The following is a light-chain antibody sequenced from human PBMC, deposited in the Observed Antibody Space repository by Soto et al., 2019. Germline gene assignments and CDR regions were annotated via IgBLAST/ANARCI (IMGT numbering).Light chain of an antibody. CDR1: SSNIGAGSD. Sequence: QAVVTQPHSVSGAPAQRVPLPCTGSSSNIGAGSDVHWYQQLPGTAPKVLIYNNNNRPSGVPDRFSGTKSGTSASLAITGLQSEDEADYNSQSYNSGLSGYVFGTGTKLTVL. CDR3: QSYNSGLSGYV. J-gene: IGLJ1*01. CDR2: NNN. V-gene: IGLV1-40*01.